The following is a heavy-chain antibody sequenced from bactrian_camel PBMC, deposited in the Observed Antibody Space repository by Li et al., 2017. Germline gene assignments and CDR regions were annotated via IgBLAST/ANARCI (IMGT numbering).Heavy chain of an antibody. J-gene: IGHJ4*01. CDR3: AAARRSTDFRRFDY. V-gene: IGHV3S53*01. CDR2: IARGGST. CDR1: KFIFSTYS. Sequence: HVQLVESGGGLAQPGGSLRLSCTASKFIFSTYSMSWVRQAPGKEREWVASIARGGSTYYHESLRGRFTISRDNAKNTVYLQMNSLKLEDTAMYYCAAARRSTDFRRFDYWGQGTQVTVS. D-gene: IGHD4*01.